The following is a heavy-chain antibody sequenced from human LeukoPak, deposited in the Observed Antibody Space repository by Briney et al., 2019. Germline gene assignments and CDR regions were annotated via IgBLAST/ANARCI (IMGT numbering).Heavy chain of an antibody. V-gene: IGHV3-30*18. CDR3: AKDSVGVAMANY. CDR1: GFTFSSYG. Sequence: GGSLRLSCAASGFTFSSYGMHWVRQAPGKGLEWVPVISYDGSNKYYADSVKGRFTISRDNSKNTLYLQMNSLRAEDTAVYYCAKDSVGVAMANYWGQGTLVTVSS. D-gene: IGHD1-26*01. J-gene: IGHJ4*02. CDR2: ISYDGSNK.